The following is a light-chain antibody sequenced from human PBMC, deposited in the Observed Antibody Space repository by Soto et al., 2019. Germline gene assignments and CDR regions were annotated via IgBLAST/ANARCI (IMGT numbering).Light chain of an antibody. CDR3: HNYNGAPWT. Sequence: DIQMTQSPSSLSASVGDRVTITCRASQGISNYLVWYQQKPGKVPKLLIYAASTLQSGVPSRFSGSGSGTDFTLNISSLQHEDVATYYCHNYNGAPWTFGQGTKVEIK. V-gene: IGKV1-27*01. CDR1: QGISNY. CDR2: AAS. J-gene: IGKJ1*01.